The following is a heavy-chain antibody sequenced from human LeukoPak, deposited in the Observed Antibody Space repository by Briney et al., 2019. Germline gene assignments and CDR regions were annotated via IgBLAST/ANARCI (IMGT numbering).Heavy chain of an antibody. CDR3: ARDLGRSNDY. CDR2: IYYSGST. D-gene: IGHD3/OR15-3a*01. V-gene: IGHV4-61*01. Sequence: SETLSLTCTVSGGSISSSSYYWSWIRQPPGKGLEWIGYIYYSGSTNYNPSLKSRVTISVDTSKNQFSLKLSSVTAADTAVYYCARDLGRSNDYWGQGTLATVSS. J-gene: IGHJ4*02. CDR1: GGSISSSSYY.